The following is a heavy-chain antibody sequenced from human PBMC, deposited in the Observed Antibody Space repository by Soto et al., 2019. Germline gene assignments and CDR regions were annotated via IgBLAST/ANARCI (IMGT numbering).Heavy chain of an antibody. CDR2: ISAHNGNT. CDR1: GYGFTTYG. D-gene: IGHD1-1*01. V-gene: IGHV1-18*01. CDR3: ARGRYGDY. Sequence: QVHLVQSGAEVKKPGASVKVSCKGSGYGFTTYGITWVRQAPGQGLEWMAWISAHNGNTNYAQKLQGRVTGTRDTPTSIASVELRGLRSDGTAVYCCARGRYGDYWGRGALVTVSS. J-gene: IGHJ4*02.